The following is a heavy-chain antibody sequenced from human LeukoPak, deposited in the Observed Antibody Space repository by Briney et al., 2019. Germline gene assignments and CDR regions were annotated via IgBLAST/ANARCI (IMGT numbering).Heavy chain of an antibody. CDR3: AGRPFKYYDILTGYYRSEFEY. D-gene: IGHD3-9*01. J-gene: IGHJ4*02. Sequence: VASVKVSCKASGYTFTSYDINWVRQATGQGLEWMGWMNPDTGNTGYAQKFQGRVTMTRNTSISTAYMELSSLKSEDTAVYYCAGRPFKYYDILTGYYRSEFEYWGQGTLVTVSS. V-gene: IGHV1-8*01. CDR2: MNPDTGNT. CDR1: GYTFTSYD.